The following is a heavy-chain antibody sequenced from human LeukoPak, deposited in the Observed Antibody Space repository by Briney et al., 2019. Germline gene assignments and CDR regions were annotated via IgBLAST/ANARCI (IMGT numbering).Heavy chain of an antibody. D-gene: IGHD1-26*01. CDR1: GGSISSSSYY. CDR2: IMQDGNDK. V-gene: IGHV3-7*01. CDR3: ASRIVGTPDYFDY. J-gene: IGHJ4*02. Sequence: ETLSLTCTVSGGSISSSSYYWGWIRQAPGKGLEWVANIMQDGNDKYYVDSVKGRFTISRDNAKNSLYLQLNSLRVEDTAVYYCASRIVGTPDYFDYWGQGTLVTVSS.